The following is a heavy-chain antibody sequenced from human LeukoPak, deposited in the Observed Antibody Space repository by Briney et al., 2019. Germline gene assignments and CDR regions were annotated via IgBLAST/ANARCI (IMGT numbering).Heavy chain of an antibody. J-gene: IGHJ6*03. CDR1: GYSFTSCW. Sequence: GESLKISCKGSGYSFTSCWIGWVRQMPGKGLEWMGIIYPGDSDTRYSPPFQGQVTISADKSISTAYLQWSSLKASDTAMYYCARHAPSGSYYYYYYMDVWGKGTTVTVSS. CDR2: IYPGDSDT. D-gene: IGHD1-26*01. CDR3: ARHAPSGSYYYYYYMDV. V-gene: IGHV5-51*01.